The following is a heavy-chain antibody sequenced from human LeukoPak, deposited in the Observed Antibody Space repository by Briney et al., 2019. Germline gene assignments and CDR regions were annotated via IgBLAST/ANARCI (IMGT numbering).Heavy chain of an antibody. V-gene: IGHV5-51*01. D-gene: IGHD2-21*02. CDR2: IFPSDSDT. CDR3: AVTALDNWFDH. J-gene: IGHJ5*02. CDR1: GYSFTSYW. Sequence: RGESLKISCKGSGYSFTSYWIGWVRQMPGKGLEWMGIIFPSDSDTRYSPSFEGQVTIPADKSLSTAYLQWTSLKVSDTAMYYCAVTALDNWFDHWGQGTLVTVSS.